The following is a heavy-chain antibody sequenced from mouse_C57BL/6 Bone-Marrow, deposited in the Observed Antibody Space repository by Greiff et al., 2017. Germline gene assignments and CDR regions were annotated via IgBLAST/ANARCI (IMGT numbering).Heavy chain of an antibody. J-gene: IGHJ3*01. CDR2: IYPRSGNT. Sequence: VQLQQSGAELARPGASVKLSCKASGYTFTSYGISWVKQRTGQGLEWIGEIYPRSGNTYYNEKFKGKATLTADKSSSTAYMELRSLTSEDSAVYFLARSYYGSSYTYWGQGTLVTVSA. CDR1: GYTFTSYG. V-gene: IGHV1-81*01. CDR3: ARSYYGSSYTY. D-gene: IGHD1-1*01.